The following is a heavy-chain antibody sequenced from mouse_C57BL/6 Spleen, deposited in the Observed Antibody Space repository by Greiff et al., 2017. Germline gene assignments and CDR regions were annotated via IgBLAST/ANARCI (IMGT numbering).Heavy chain of an antibody. V-gene: IGHV1-50*01. Sequence: QVQLKQSGAELVKPGASVKLSCKASGYTFTSYWMQWVKQRPGQGLEWIGEIDPSDSYTNYNQKFKGKATLTVDTSSSTAYMQLSSLTSEDSAVYYCARRDYDWAWFAYWGQGTLVTVSA. CDR3: ARRDYDWAWFAY. J-gene: IGHJ3*01. CDR2: IDPSDSYT. D-gene: IGHD2-4*01. CDR1: GYTFTSYW.